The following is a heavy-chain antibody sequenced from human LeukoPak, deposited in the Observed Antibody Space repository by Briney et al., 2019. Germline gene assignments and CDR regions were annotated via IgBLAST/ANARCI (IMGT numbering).Heavy chain of an antibody. CDR2: IRYDGSNK. CDR3: AKDGLEQQELIAGPFDH. V-gene: IGHV3-30*02. Sequence: AGGSLRLSCAASGFTFSSYGMHWVRQARGRGLEWVAFIRYDGSNKYYADSVKGRFTISRDNSKNTLYLQMNSLRAEDTAVYYCAKDGLEQQELIAGPFDHWGQGTLVTVSS. D-gene: IGHD6-13*01. J-gene: IGHJ4*02. CDR1: GFTFSSYG.